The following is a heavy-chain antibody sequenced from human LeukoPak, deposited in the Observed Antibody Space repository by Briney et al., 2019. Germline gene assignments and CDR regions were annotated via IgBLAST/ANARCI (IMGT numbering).Heavy chain of an antibody. CDR1: GFTFSSYA. Sequence: GGSLRLSCAASGFTFSSYAMHWVRQAPGKGLEWVAVISYDGSNKYYADSVKGRFTISRDNSKNTLYLQMNSLRAEDTAVYYCARDPTFDFRADHWGQGTLVTVSS. V-gene: IGHV3-30-3*01. CDR3: ARDPTFDFRADH. D-gene: IGHD3-3*01. J-gene: IGHJ5*02. CDR2: ISYDGSNK.